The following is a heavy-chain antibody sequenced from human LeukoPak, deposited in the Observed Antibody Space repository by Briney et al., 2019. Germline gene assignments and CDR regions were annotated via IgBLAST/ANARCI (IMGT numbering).Heavy chain of an antibody. D-gene: IGHD3-22*01. Sequence: GGSLRLSCAASGFTFSSYSMNWVRQAPGKGLEWVSSISSSSSYIYYADSVKGRFTISRDNAKNSLYLQMNSLRAEDTALYYCAKGYYYDSSGYSTGFDYWGQGTLVTVSS. V-gene: IGHV3-21*04. CDR2: ISSSSSYI. J-gene: IGHJ4*02. CDR3: AKGYYYDSSGYSTGFDY. CDR1: GFTFSSYS.